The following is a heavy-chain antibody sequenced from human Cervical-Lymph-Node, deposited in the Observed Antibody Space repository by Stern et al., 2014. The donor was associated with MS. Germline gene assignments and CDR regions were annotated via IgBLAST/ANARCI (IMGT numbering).Heavy chain of an antibody. Sequence: VQLVESGAEVKKPGASVKVSCKASGYTFTGYYMHWVRQAPGQGLEWMGRINPNSGGTNYAQKFQGRVTMTRDTSISTAYMELSRLRSDDTAVYYCARGPISGGQQLVLWFDPWGQGTLVTVSS. CDR1: GYTFTGYY. CDR2: INPNSGGT. V-gene: IGHV1-2*06. J-gene: IGHJ5*02. D-gene: IGHD6-13*01. CDR3: ARGPISGGQQLVLWFDP.